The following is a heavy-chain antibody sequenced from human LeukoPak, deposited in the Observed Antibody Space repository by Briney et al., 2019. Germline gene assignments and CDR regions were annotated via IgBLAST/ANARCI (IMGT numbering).Heavy chain of an antibody. V-gene: IGHV3-30*04. CDR1: GFTFTNYA. J-gene: IGHJ3*02. Sequence: GGSLRLSCAASGFTFTNYAMDWVRQAPGKGLEWVAVISKDGSNNNYADSVKGRFTISRDNSKNALYLQMNSLGAEDMAVYYCAGESFDIWGQGTMVTVSS. CDR2: ISKDGSNN. CDR3: AGESFDI.